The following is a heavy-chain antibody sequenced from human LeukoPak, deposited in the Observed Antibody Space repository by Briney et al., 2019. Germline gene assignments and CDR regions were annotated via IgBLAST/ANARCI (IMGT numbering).Heavy chain of an antibody. Sequence: GSLRLSCAASGFTFSSYSMNWVRQAPGKGLEWVSSISSSSSYIYYADSVKGRFTISRDNAKNSLYLQMNSLRAEDTAVYYCARGSIVVVPAALLNWGQGTLVTVSS. CDR2: ISSSSSYI. V-gene: IGHV3-21*01. D-gene: IGHD2-2*01. CDR3: ARGSIVVVPAALLN. J-gene: IGHJ4*02. CDR1: GFTFSSYS.